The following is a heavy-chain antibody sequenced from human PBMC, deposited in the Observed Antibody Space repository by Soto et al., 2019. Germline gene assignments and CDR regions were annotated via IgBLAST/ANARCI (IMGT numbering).Heavy chain of an antibody. CDR3: TRDLLGVRAFEL. Sequence: VQLVESGGDLVQPGRSLRLSCTTSGFTFGDYAVSWVRQAPGKGLEWVSFIRSKASGGTAEYAASVRGRFTISRDDSKRIAYRQMNSLKTEDTAVYYCTRDLLGVRAFELWGQGTMVTVSS. CDR1: GFTFGDYA. CDR2: IRSKASGGTA. V-gene: IGHV3-49*04. J-gene: IGHJ3*01. D-gene: IGHD3-16*01.